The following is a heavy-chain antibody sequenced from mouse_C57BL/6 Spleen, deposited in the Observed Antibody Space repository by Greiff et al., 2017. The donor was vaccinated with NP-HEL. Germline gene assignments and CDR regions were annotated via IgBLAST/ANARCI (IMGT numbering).Heavy chain of an antibody. CDR3: ARNGGYYGNYVGFAY. Sequence: QVQLQQSGAELVRPGASVKLSCKASGYTFTDYYINWVKQRPGQGLEWIARIYPGSGNTYYNEKFKGKATLTAEKSSSTAYMQLSSLTSEDSAVYFCARNGGYYGNYVGFAYWGQGTLVTVSA. V-gene: IGHV1-76*01. CDR1: GYTFTDYY. D-gene: IGHD2-1*01. CDR2: IYPGSGNT. J-gene: IGHJ3*01.